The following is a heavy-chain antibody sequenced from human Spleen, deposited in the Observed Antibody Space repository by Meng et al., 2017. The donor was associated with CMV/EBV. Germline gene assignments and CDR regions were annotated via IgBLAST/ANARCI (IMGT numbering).Heavy chain of an antibody. V-gene: IGHV1-2*02. CDR3: ARGRWLQMPLFDY. D-gene: IGHD5-24*01. CDR2: INPNSGGT. CDR1: GYTFTGYY. J-gene: IGHJ4*02. Sequence: KASGYTFTGYYMHWVRQAPGQGLEWMGWINPNSGGTNYAQKFQGRVTMTRDTSISTAYMELSRLRSDDTAVYYCARGRWLQMPLFDYWGQGTLVTVSS.